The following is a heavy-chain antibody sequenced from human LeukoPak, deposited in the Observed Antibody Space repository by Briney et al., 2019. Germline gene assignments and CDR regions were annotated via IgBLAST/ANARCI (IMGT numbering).Heavy chain of an antibody. D-gene: IGHD3-22*01. V-gene: IGHV4-38-2*01. CDR3: AGRNYYYDSSAYAFDI. CDR2: IYHSGST. CDR1: GYSISSGYY. Sequence: SETLSLTCAVSGYSISSGYYWGWIRQPPGKGLEWIGSIYHSGSTYYSPSLKSRVTISVDTSKNQFSLKLSSVTAADTAVYYCAGRNYYYDSSAYAFDIWGQGTMVTVSS. J-gene: IGHJ3*02.